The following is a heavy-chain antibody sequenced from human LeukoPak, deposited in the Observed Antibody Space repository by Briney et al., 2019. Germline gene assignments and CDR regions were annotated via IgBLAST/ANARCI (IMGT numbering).Heavy chain of an antibody. CDR2: ISGSGGST. D-gene: IGHD6-19*01. V-gene: IGHV3-23*01. CDR3: AKTYSSGSHYFDY. Sequence: GGSLRLSGAASGFTFSSYAMSWVRQAPGKGLEWVSAISGSGGSTYYADSVKGRFTISRDNSKNTLYLQMNSLRAEDTAVYYCAKTYSSGSHYFDYWGQGTLVTVSS. CDR1: GFTFSSYA. J-gene: IGHJ4*02.